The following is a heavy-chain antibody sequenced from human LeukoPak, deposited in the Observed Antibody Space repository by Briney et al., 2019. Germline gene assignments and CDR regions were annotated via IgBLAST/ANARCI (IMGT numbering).Heavy chain of an antibody. J-gene: IGHJ4*02. CDR2: ISSSSSTI. Sequence: GSLRLSCAASGFTFSSYSMNWVRQAPGKGLEWVSYISSSSSTIYYADSVKGRFTISRDNAKNSLYLQMNTLRAEDTAVYYCARDHRGIYSPFDYWGQGTLVTVSS. D-gene: IGHD2-21*01. CDR3: ARDHRGIYSPFDY. V-gene: IGHV3-48*04. CDR1: GFTFSSYS.